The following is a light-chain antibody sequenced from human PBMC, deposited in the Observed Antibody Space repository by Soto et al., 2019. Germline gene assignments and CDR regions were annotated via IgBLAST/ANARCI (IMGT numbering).Light chain of an antibody. CDR2: GAS. CDR1: QSVSSN. Sequence: EIVMTQSPATLSVSPGERVTLSCRASQSVSSNLAWYQQQPGQAPRLLIYGASTRATGIPARFSGSGSGTEFTLTISSLQSEDFAVYYCQQYNNWPPCTFGQGTKVEIK. J-gene: IGKJ1*01. CDR3: QQYNNWPPCT. V-gene: IGKV3-15*01.